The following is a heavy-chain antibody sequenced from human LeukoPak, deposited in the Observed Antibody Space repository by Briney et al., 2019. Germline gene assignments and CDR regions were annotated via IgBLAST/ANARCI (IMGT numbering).Heavy chain of an antibody. J-gene: IGHJ5*02. CDR2: INPNSGGT. V-gene: IGHV1-2*02. CDR3: ARVYALAGNRGVHWFDP. D-gene: IGHD6-19*01. Sequence: ASVKVSCKASGYTFTGYYMHWVRQAPGQGLEWMGWINPNSGGTNYAQKFQGRVSLTRDTSTTTTYMDLNSLTSDDTAIYYCARVYALAGNRGVHWFDPWGQGTLVTVSS. CDR1: GYTFTGYY.